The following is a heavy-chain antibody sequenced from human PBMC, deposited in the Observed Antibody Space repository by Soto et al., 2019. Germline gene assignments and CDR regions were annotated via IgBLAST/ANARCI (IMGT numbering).Heavy chain of an antibody. CDR1: GFTFGNYW. CDR2: MTSDGRTI. J-gene: IGHJ4*02. CDR3: ARAEVDY. Sequence: GGSLRLSCAASGFTFGNYWMHWVRQAPGKGPEWVSPMTSDGRTIQYADSVKGRFTVSRDNAKNTLYLQMNSLRAADTAVYYCARAEVDYWGPGTLVPVSS. V-gene: IGHV3-74*03.